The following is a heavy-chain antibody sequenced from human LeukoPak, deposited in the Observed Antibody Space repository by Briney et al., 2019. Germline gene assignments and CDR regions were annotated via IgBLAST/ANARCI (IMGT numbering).Heavy chain of an antibody. CDR1: GFTFDDYA. Sequence: GRSLRLSCAASGFTFDDYATHWVRQAPGKGLEWVSGISWNSGSIGYADSVKGRFTISRDNAKNSLYLQMNSLRAEDTALYYCAKAPGYCSSTSCYPIDYWGQGTLVTVSS. V-gene: IGHV3-9*01. CDR2: ISWNSGSI. D-gene: IGHD2-2*01. J-gene: IGHJ4*02. CDR3: AKAPGYCSSTSCYPIDY.